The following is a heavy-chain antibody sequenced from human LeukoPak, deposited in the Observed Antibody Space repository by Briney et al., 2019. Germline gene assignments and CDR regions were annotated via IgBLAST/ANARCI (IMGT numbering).Heavy chain of an antibody. V-gene: IGHV3-7*01. D-gene: IGHD6-19*01. CDR1: GFIFRDYW. J-gene: IGHJ4*02. CDR3: ARSGYSSGWYYFDY. Sequence: GGSLRLSCATSGFIFRDYWMSWVRQVPGKGLEWVASISQDAGGTTYLDSVKGRFTISRDNAKNSLYLQMNSLRAEDTAVYYCARSGYSSGWYYFDYWGQGTLVTVSS. CDR2: ISQDAGGT.